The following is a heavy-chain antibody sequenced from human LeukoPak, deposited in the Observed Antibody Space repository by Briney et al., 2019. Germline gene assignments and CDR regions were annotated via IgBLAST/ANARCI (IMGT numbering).Heavy chain of an antibody. CDR1: GGSISSYY. D-gene: IGHD2-2*01. J-gene: IGHJ4*02. CDR3: ASLYCSSTSCYFDY. CDR2: VYTSGNT. Sequence: SETLSLTCSVSGGSISSYYWSWIRQPAGKGLEWIGRVYTSGNTKYNPSLKSRVTMSVDTSKNQFSLKLSSVTAADTAVYYCASLYCSSTSCYFDYWGQGTLVTVSS. V-gene: IGHV4-4*07.